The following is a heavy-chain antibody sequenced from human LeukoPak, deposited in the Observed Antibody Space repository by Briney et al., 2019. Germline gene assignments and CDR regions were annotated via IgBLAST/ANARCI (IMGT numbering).Heavy chain of an antibody. CDR3: ATNNPPGSGYYYFNAFDI. CDR1: GYTFTGYY. J-gene: IGHJ3*02. V-gene: IGHV1-2*02. Sequence: ASVKVSCKASGYTFTGYYMHWVRQPPGQGLEWMGWINTNSGGTNYAQKFLGRVTMTRDTSINTAYMELSSLRTADTAVYYCATNNPPGSGYYYFNAFDIWGQGTMVTVSS. D-gene: IGHD3-22*01. CDR2: INTNSGGT.